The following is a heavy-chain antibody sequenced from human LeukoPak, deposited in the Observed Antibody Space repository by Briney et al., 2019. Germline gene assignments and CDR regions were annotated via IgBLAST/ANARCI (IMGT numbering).Heavy chain of an antibody. V-gene: IGHV3-33*01. D-gene: IGHD1-26*01. Sequence: PGGSLRLSCAASGFTLSSYGMHWVRQAPGKGLEWVAVIWYDGSNKYYADSVEGRFTISRDNSKNTLYLQMNSLRAEDTAVYYCARAPTSYYYFDYWGQGTLVTVSS. J-gene: IGHJ4*02. CDR1: GFTLSSYG. CDR3: ARAPTSYYYFDY. CDR2: IWYDGSNK.